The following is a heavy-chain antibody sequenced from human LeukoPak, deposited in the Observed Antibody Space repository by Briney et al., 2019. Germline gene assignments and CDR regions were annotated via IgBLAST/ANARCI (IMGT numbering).Heavy chain of an antibody. CDR1: GYTFTDYY. CDR2: INPNSGVT. V-gene: IGHV1-2*02. Sequence: ASVKVSCKASGYTFTDYYMHWVRQAPGQGLEWMGWINPNSGVTNYAQKFQGRVSMTRDTSISTAYMELSRLRSDDTAVYYCARGVVAATFYYYMDVWGKGTTVTVSS. J-gene: IGHJ6*03. CDR3: ARGVVAATFYYYMDV. D-gene: IGHD2-15*01.